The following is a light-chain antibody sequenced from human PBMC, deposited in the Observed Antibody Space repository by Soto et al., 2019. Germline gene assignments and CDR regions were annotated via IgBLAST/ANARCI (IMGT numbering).Light chain of an antibody. V-gene: IGLV2-14*03. J-gene: IGLJ3*02. CDR1: SSDVGGYNY. CDR2: DVN. CDR3: SSYTSSSTWV. Sequence: QSALTQPASVPGSPGQSITISCTGTSSDVGGYNYVSWYQQHPGKAPKLIIYDVNNRPSGVSNRFSGSKSGNTASLTISGLQAEDEADYYCSSYTSSSTWVFGGGTKVTVL.